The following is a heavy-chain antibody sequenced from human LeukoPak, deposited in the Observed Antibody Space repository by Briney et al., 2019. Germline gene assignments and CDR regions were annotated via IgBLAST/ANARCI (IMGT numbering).Heavy chain of an antibody. J-gene: IGHJ4*02. CDR2: TSPRDSEI. CDR1: GYSFTSYW. Sequence: GESLKISCKGSGYSFTSYWIAWVRQMPEKGLEWMGITSPRDSEIRYSPSFQGQVTISVDRSISTAYLQWSSLRASDTAMYYCARSSYGNYDRPFDYWGQGTLVTVSS. D-gene: IGHD4-11*01. CDR3: ARSSYGNYDRPFDY. V-gene: IGHV5-51*01.